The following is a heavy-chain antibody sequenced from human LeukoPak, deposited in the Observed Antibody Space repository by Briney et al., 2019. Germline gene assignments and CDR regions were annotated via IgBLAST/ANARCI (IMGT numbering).Heavy chain of an antibody. CDR2: VIPMFGTA. CDR1: GGTFSSYG. D-gene: IGHD3-22*01. J-gene: IGHJ4*02. Sequence: SVKVSCKASGGTFSSYGFNWLRQAPGQGLEWLGGVIPMFGTATYAQIFQDRLTITADESTSTAYMGLSSLRSEDTAVYYCTSSALPYTSGPFGAWFDFWGQGTLVTVSS. V-gene: IGHV1-69*13. CDR3: TSSALPYTSGPFGAWFDF.